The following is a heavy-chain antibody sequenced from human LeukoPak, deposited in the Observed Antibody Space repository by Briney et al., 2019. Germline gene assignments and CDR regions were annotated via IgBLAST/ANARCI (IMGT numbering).Heavy chain of an antibody. J-gene: IGHJ4*02. CDR3: AKDGGLWVSAHWGDS. CDR1: GFTFSSYA. D-gene: IGHD7-27*01. V-gene: IGHV3-23*01. CDR2: ISGSGGGT. Sequence: GGSLRLSCAASGFTFSSYAMSWARQAPGKGLEWVSAISGSGGGTYYADSVKGRFTVSRDNSKNTLFLQMNSLRAEDTAVYYCAKDGGLWVSAHWGDSWGRGTLVTVSS.